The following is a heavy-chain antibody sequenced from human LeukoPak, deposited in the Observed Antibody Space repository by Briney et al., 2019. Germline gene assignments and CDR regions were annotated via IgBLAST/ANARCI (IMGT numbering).Heavy chain of an antibody. D-gene: IGHD6-13*01. CDR2: ISSNGGST. J-gene: IGHJ4*02. V-gene: IGHV3-64D*09. CDR1: GFTFSSYA. Sequence: PGGSLRLSCSASGFTFSSYAMHWVRQAPGKGLEYFSAISSNGGSTYYADSVKGRFTISRDNSKNTLYLQMSSLRAEDTDVYYCVKSGYSRSWYFQFDYWGQGTLVTVSS. CDR3: VKSGYSRSWYFQFDY.